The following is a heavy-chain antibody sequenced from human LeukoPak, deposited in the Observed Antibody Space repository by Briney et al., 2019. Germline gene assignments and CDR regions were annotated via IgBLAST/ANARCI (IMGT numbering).Heavy chain of an antibody. CDR2: IYYSGST. J-gene: IGHJ5*02. Sequence: PSETLSLTCTVSGGSISSSSYYWGWIRQPPGKGLEWIGSIYYSGSTYYNPSLKSRVTISVDTSKNQFSLKLSSVTAADTAVYYCARDQAGEEPYYYDSSGLFDPWGQGTLVTVSS. D-gene: IGHD3-22*01. V-gene: IGHV4-39*07. CDR1: GGSISSSSYY. CDR3: ARDQAGEEPYYYDSSGLFDP.